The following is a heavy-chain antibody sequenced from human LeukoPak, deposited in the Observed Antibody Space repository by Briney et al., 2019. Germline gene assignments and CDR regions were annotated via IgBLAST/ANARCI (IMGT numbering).Heavy chain of an antibody. CDR1: GGSLSSGSYY. CDR3: ARGALDYDFWSGYSYYFDY. D-gene: IGHD3-3*01. Sequence: SQTLSLTCTVSGGSLSSGSYYWSWIRQPAGKGLEWIGRIYTSGSTNYNPSLKSRVTISVDTSKNQFSLKLSSVTAADTAVYYCARGALDYDFWSGYSYYFDYWGQGTLVTVSS. CDR2: IYTSGST. V-gene: IGHV4-61*02. J-gene: IGHJ4*02.